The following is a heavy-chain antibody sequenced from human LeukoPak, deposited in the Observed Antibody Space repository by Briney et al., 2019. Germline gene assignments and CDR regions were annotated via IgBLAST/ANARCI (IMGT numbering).Heavy chain of an antibody. D-gene: IGHD2-8*01. J-gene: IGHJ6*03. CDR1: GYTFTSYY. V-gene: IGHV1-2*06. CDR3: ARSARHCNNGVCFTDYYIDL. Sequence: ASVKVSCKASGYTFTSYYMHWVRQAPGQGLEWMGRINPNSGDPNYPQKFQGRVTMTRDTSISTAYMEMSSLTSHDTAVYYCARSARHCNNGVCFTDYYIDLWGKGTTVIVSS. CDR2: INPNSGDP.